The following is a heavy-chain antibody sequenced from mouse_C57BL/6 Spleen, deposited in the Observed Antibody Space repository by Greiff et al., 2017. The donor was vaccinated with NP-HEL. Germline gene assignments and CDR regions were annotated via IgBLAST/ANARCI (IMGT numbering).Heavy chain of an antibody. CDR2: IYPGDGDT. J-gene: IGHJ2*01. Sequence: VQGVESGPELVKPGASVKISCKASGYAFSSSWMNWVKQRPGKGLEWIGRIYPGDGDTNYNGKFKGKATLTADKSSSTAYMQLSSLTSEDSAVYFCAKSGYYYYFDYWGQGTTLTVSS. V-gene: IGHV1-82*01. CDR1: GYAFSSSW. D-gene: IGHD1-1*01. CDR3: AKSGYYYYFDY.